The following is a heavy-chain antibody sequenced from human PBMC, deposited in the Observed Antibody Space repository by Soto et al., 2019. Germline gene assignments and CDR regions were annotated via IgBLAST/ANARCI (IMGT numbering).Heavy chain of an antibody. D-gene: IGHD4-17*01. Sequence: GGSLRLSCAASGFTFSSYGMHWVRQAPGKGLEWVAVIWYDGSNKYYADSVKGRFTISRDNSKNTLYLQMNSLRAEDTAVYYCARDQVYGDYSAFDIWGQGTMVTVSS. CDR1: GFTFSSYG. V-gene: IGHV3-33*01. CDR3: ARDQVYGDYSAFDI. J-gene: IGHJ3*02. CDR2: IWYDGSNK.